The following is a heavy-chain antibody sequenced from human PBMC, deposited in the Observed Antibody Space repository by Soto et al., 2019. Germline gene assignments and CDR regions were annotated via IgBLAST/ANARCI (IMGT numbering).Heavy chain of an antibody. CDR2: ISSGGDNT. D-gene: IGHD6-19*01. CDR3: AKDFDSYSSGRYGMDV. J-gene: IGHJ6*02. Sequence: GSLRLSCAASVFTFSSHAMIWVGQAPGKGLEWVSTISSGGDNTYSADSVKGRFTISRDNSKNTLYLQMNSLRAEDTAVYYCAKDFDSYSSGRYGMDVWGQGTTVTVSS. CDR1: VFTFSSHA. V-gene: IGHV3-23*01.